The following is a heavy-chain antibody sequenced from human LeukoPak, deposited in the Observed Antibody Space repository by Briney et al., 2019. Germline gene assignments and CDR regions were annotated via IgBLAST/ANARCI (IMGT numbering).Heavy chain of an antibody. CDR3: ARVGGSYSSDAFDI. V-gene: IGHV1-69*13. CDR1: GYIFTNYY. Sequence: ASVKVSCKASGYIFTNYYMHWVRQAPGQGLEWMGGIIPIFGTANYAQKFQGRVTITADESTSTAYMELSSLRSEDTAVYYCARVGGSYSSDAFDIWGQGTMVTVSS. CDR2: IIPIFGTA. D-gene: IGHD1-26*01. J-gene: IGHJ3*02.